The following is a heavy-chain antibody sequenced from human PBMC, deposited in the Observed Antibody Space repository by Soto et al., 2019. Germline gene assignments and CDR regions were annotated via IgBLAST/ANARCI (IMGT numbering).Heavy chain of an antibody. Sequence: EVQLVESGGGLVQPGGSLRLSCAASGFTFSSYSMNWVRQAPGKGLEWVSYISSSSSTIYYADSVKGRFTISRDNAKNSLYLQMNSLRAEDTAVYYCASGRTKHDYCGQGTLVIVSS. D-gene: IGHD1-26*01. J-gene: IGHJ4*02. V-gene: IGHV3-48*01. CDR3: ASGRTKHDY. CDR1: GFTFSSYS. CDR2: ISSSSSTI.